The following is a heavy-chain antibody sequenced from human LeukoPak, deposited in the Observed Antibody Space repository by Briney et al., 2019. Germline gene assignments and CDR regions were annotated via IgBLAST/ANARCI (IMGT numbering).Heavy chain of an antibody. V-gene: IGHV3-21*01. Sequence: GESLRLSCAASGFTFTTYWLGWVRQPPGKGLEWVSSISSSSSYIYYADSVKGRFTISRDNAKNSLYLQMNSLRAEDTAVYYCAELGITMIGGVWGKGTTVTISS. CDR1: GFTFTTYW. J-gene: IGHJ6*04. CDR2: ISSSSSYI. CDR3: AELGITMIGGV. D-gene: IGHD3-10*02.